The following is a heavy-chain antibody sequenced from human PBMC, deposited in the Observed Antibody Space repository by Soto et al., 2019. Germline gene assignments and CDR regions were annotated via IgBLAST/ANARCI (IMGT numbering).Heavy chain of an antibody. CDR3: ARARFPLRGGRYYDSSGYYFGY. D-gene: IGHD3-22*01. CDR2: INHSGST. V-gene: IGHV4-4*02. J-gene: IGHJ4*02. CDR1: FGSIRSNNW. Sequence: SETLSLTWSVSFGSIRSNNWCSCIRPPPGKGLDWIGEINHSGSTNYNPSLKSRVTISVDTSKNQFSLKLSSVTAADTAVYYCARARFPLRGGRYYDSSGYYFGYWGQGTLVTVS.